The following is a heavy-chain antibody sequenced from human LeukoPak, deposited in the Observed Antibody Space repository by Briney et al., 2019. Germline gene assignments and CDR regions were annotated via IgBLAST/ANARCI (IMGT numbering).Heavy chain of an antibody. J-gene: IGHJ4*02. CDR2: IKQDGSEK. CDR1: GFTFSSYW. V-gene: IGHV3-7*01. CDR3: ARDHYYGSGSYYHFDY. Sequence: GGSLRLSCAASGFTFSSYWMSWVRQAPGKGLEWVANIKQDGSEKYYVDSVKGRFTISRDNAKNSLYLQMNSLRAEVTAVYYCARDHYYGSGSYYHFDYWGQGTLVTVSS. D-gene: IGHD3-10*01.